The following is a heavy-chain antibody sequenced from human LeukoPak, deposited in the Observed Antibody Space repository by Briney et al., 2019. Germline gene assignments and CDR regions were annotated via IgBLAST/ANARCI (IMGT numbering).Heavy chain of an antibody. CDR3: AKDHCSSTSCFYI. Sequence: GGSLRLSCAASGFTFSSYWMNWVRQAPGKGLVWVSRINSDGSSTRYADSVKGRFTISRDNAKNTLYLQMNSLRAEDTAVYYCAKDHCSSTSCFYIWGQGKMVTVSS. V-gene: IGHV3-74*01. CDR1: GFTFSSYW. CDR2: INSDGSST. D-gene: IGHD2-2*01. J-gene: IGHJ3*02.